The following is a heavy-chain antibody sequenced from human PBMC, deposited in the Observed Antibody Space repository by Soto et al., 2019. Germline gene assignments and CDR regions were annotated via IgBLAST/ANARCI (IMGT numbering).Heavy chain of an antibody. CDR1: GGSFSGYY. CDR2: INHSGST. CDR3: ARGRSQLLWFGELPYYFDY. D-gene: IGHD3-10*01. Sequence: SETLSLTCAVYGGSFSGYYWSWIRQPPGKGLEWIGEINHSGSTNYNPSLKSRVTISVDTSKNQFSLKLSSVTAADTAVYYCARGRSQLLWFGELPYYFDYWGQGTLVTVSS. J-gene: IGHJ4*02. V-gene: IGHV4-34*01.